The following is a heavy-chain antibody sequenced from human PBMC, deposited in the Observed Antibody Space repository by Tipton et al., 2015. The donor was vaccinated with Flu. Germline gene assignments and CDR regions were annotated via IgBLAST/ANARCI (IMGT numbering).Heavy chain of an antibody. V-gene: IGHV3-48*03. J-gene: IGHJ4*02. CDR1: GFTFSNCE. CDR2: ISVSGFDK. D-gene: IGHD2-21*02. Sequence: VQLVQSGGGLVQPGGSLRLSCAASGFTFSNCEVHWVRQAPGKGLEWVSYISVSGFDKSYADSVKGRFTVSRDNAKNTLYLQLNSLTAEDTAVYYCARGLTPSEAFDYWGQGAPVTVSS. CDR3: ARGLTPSEAFDY.